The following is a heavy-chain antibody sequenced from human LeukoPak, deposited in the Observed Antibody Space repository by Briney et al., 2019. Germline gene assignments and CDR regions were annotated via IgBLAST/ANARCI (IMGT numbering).Heavy chain of an antibody. Sequence: VASVKVSCKASGFTFTSSAMQWVRQARGQRLEWIGWIVVGSGNTNYAQKFQGRVSMTSNTSISTAYMELSSLRSEDTAVYYCARGLYYYDSNGRTPYDYWGQGTLVTVSS. V-gene: IGHV1-58*02. CDR3: ARGLYYYDSNGRTPYDY. CDR1: GFTFTSSA. CDR2: IVVGSGNT. D-gene: IGHD3-22*01. J-gene: IGHJ4*02.